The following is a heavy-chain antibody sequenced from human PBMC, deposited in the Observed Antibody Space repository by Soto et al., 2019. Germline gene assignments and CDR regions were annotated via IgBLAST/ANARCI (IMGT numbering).Heavy chain of an antibody. D-gene: IGHD3-3*01. V-gene: IGHV4-39*01. Sequence: SETLSLTCTVSGGSISSSSYYWGWIRQPPGKGLEWIGSIYYSGSTYYNPSLKSRVTISVDTSKNQFSLKLSSVTAADTAVYYCARLSFWSGHIDYWGQGTLVTVSS. J-gene: IGHJ4*02. CDR3: ARLSFWSGHIDY. CDR2: IYYSGST. CDR1: GGSISSSSYY.